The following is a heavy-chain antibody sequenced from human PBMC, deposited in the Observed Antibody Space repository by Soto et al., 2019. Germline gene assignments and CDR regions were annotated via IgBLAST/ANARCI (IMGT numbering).Heavy chain of an antibody. Sequence: GGSLRLSCAASGFTFSSYGMHWVRQAPGKGLEWVAVISYDGSNKYYADSVKGRFTISRDNSKNTLYLQMNSLRAEDTAVYYCAKDHCSSTSCLYFDYWGQGTLVTVSS. CDR1: GFTFSSYG. V-gene: IGHV3-30*18. CDR3: AKDHCSSTSCLYFDY. CDR2: ISYDGSNK. J-gene: IGHJ4*02. D-gene: IGHD2-2*01.